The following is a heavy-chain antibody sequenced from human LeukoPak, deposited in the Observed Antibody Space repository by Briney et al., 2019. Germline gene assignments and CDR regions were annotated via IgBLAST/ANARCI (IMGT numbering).Heavy chain of an antibody. CDR2: INPNNGGT. D-gene: IGHD3-10*01. J-gene: IGHJ4*02. V-gene: IGHV1-2*02. Sequence: ASVKVSCKASGYTFTGYYMHWVRQAPGQGLEWMGWINPNNGGTNYAQKFQGRVTMTRDTSISTAYMELSRLRSDDTAVYYCARNPDMVGLGDDYWGQGTLVTVSS. CDR3: ARNPDMVGLGDDY. CDR1: GYTFTGYY.